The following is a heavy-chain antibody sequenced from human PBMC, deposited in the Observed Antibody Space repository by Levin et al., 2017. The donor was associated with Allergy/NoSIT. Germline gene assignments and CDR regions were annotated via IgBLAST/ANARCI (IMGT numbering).Heavy chain of an antibody. CDR3: VRVAPHSKLGATSAPDY. CDR2: ITSTSTYI. CDR1: GFAFSTYS. V-gene: IGHV3-21*01. D-gene: IGHD1-26*01. Sequence: PGESLKISCAASGFAFSTYSMNWVRQAPGKGLEWVSSITSTSTYIFYAFSLSFLFPISRDNAKNSLYLQMNSLRAEDTAVYYCVRVAPHSKLGATSAPDYWGQGTVVTVSS. J-gene: IGHJ4*02.